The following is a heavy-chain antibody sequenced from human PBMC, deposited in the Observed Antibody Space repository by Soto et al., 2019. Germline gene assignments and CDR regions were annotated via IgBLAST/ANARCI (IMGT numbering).Heavy chain of an antibody. CDR3: ARDLITEYYFDY. Sequence: QVQLVESGGGVVQPGRSLRLSCAASGFTFSSYGMHWVRQAPGKGLEWVAVIWYDGSNKYYADSVKGRFTISRDNSKNTLYLQMNSLRAEDTAVYYCARDLITEYYFDYWGQGTLVTVSS. J-gene: IGHJ4*02. CDR2: IWYDGSNK. V-gene: IGHV3-33*01. CDR1: GFTFSSYG.